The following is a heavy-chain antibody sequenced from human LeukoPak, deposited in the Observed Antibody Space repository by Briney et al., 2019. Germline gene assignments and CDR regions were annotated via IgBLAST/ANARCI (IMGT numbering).Heavy chain of an antibody. CDR3: ARHSAHSSTNDAFDI. Sequence: SETLSLTCTVSGGSISSYYWSWIRQPPGKGLEWIGYIYYSGSTNYNPSLKSRVTISVDTSKNQFSLKLTSVTAADTAVYYCARHSAHSSTNDAFDIWGQGTMVTVSS. CDR1: GGSISSYY. J-gene: IGHJ3*02. V-gene: IGHV4-59*01. D-gene: IGHD6-13*01. CDR2: IYYSGST.